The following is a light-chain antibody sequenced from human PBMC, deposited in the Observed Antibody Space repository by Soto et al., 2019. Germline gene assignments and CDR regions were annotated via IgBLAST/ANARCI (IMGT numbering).Light chain of an antibody. V-gene: IGKV1-13*02. CDR2: HAS. J-gene: IGKJ4*01. CDR1: QGISSA. Sequence: AIQLTQSPSSLSASVGDRVTITCRASQGISSALAWYQHKPGQGPKLLIYHASSLESGVPSRFSGSGSWTDFTLTISSLQPEDFATYYCQQFNTYPPVTFGGGTKVEIK. CDR3: QQFNTYPPVT.